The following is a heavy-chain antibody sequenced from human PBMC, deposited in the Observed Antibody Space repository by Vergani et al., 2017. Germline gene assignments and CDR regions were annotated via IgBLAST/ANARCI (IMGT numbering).Heavy chain of an antibody. D-gene: IGHD3-22*01. Sequence: EVQLVESGGGLVQPGGSLRLSCAASGFTFSSYDLHWVRQATGKGLEWVSAIGTAGDTYYPGSVKGRFTISRENAKNSLYLQMNSLRAGDTAVYYCARGSYYDSSGSLDVWGQGTTVTVSS. V-gene: IGHV3-13*04. J-gene: IGHJ6*02. CDR1: GFTFSSYD. CDR3: ARGSYYDSSGSLDV. CDR2: IGTAGDT.